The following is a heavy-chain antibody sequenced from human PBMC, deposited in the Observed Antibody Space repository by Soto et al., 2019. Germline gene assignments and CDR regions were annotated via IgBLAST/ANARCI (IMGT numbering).Heavy chain of an antibody. CDR2: ISAYNGDTET. V-gene: IGHV1-18*01. D-gene: IGHD6-13*01. J-gene: IGHJ4*02. Sequence: QVQLVQSGAEVKKPGASVKVSCKASGYTFSTYGISWVRQAPGQGLEWMGWISAYNGDTETNYAQKVQGRVTMTTDTATSAAYMELRNLRSADTAVYYCAREAAVMAAAGPDYWGQGTLVTVSS. CDR3: AREAAVMAAAGPDY. CDR1: GYTFSTYG.